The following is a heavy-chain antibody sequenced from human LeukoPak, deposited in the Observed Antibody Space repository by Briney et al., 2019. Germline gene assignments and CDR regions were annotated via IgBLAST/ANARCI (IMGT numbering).Heavy chain of an antibody. V-gene: IGHV4-59*01. CDR1: GGSISSYY. CDR2: IYYSGST. D-gene: IGHD6-25*01. J-gene: IGHJ5*02. CDR3: ASRGRKYSSGEGWFDP. Sequence: SETLSLTCTVSGGSISSYYWSWIRQPPGKGLEWIGYIYYSGSTNYNPSLKSRVTISVDTSKNQFSLKLSSVTAADTAVYYCASRGRKYSSGEGWFDPWGQGTLVTVSS.